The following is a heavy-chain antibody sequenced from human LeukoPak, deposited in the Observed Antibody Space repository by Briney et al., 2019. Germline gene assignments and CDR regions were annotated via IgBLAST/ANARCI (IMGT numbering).Heavy chain of an antibody. V-gene: IGHV1-18*01. CDR1: GYTFTSYG. Sequence: ASVKVSCKASGYTFTSYGISWVRQAPGQGLEWMGWISAYNGNTNYAQKLQSRVTMTTDTSTSTAYMELRSLRSDDTAVYYCARVRYYYDSSGPVPHAFDIWGQGTMVTVSS. J-gene: IGHJ3*02. D-gene: IGHD3-22*01. CDR2: ISAYNGNT. CDR3: ARVRYYYDSSGPVPHAFDI.